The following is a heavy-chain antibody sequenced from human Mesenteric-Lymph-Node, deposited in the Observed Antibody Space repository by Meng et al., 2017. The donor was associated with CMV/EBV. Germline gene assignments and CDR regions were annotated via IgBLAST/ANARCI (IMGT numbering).Heavy chain of an antibody. CDR2: IDHSGST. CDR3: ARGKGDY. Sequence: LSLTCALYGRCFSGYSWSRLRQPPWKGLEWIGEIDHSGSTNYNPSLKSRVTISVDTSKNQFSLKLSSVTAADTAVYCCARGKGDYWGQGTLVTVSS. J-gene: IGHJ4*02. CDR1: GRCFSGYS. V-gene: IGHV4-34*01.